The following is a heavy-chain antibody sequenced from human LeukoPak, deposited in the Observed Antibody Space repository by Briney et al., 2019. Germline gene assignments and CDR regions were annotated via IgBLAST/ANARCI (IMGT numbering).Heavy chain of an antibody. CDR3: ARESSVSGWYIY. Sequence: GGSLRLSCAASGFTFDDYGMSWVRQAPGKGLEWVSGIYVDGSTYYADSAKGRFTISRHNSENTLYLQMSSPRPEDTAVYYCARESSVSGWYIYWGQGTLVTVSS. CDR1: GFTFDDYG. CDR2: IYVDGST. V-gene: IGHV3-53*04. D-gene: IGHD6-19*01. J-gene: IGHJ4*02.